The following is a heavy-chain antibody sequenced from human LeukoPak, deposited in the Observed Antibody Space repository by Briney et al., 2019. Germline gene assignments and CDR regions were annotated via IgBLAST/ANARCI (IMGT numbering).Heavy chain of an antibody. CDR3: ARGGRHYDSSGYYRNTCWFDP. D-gene: IGHD3-22*01. CDR2: INHSGST. V-gene: IGHV4-34*01. CDR1: GGSFSGYY. J-gene: IGHJ5*02. Sequence: SETLSLTCAVYGGSFSGYYWSWIRQPPGKGLEWIGEINHSGSTNYNPSLKSRVTISVDTSKNQFFLKLSSVTAADTAVYYCARGGRHYDSSGYYRNTCWFDPWGQGTLVTVSS.